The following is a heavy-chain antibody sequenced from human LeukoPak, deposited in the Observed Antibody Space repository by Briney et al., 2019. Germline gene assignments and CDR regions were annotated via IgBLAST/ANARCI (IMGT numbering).Heavy chain of an antibody. V-gene: IGHV5-51*01. CDR1: GYSFTSYW. J-gene: IGHJ4*02. CDR2: IYPGDSDT. CDR3: ARHLLVPAAIGLFDY. Sequence: GESLKISCKGSGYSFTSYWIGWVRQMPGKGLEWMGIIYPGDSDTRYSPSFQGQATISADKSISTAYLQWSSLKASDTAMYYCARHLLVPAAIGLFDYWGQGTLVTVSS. D-gene: IGHD2-2*01.